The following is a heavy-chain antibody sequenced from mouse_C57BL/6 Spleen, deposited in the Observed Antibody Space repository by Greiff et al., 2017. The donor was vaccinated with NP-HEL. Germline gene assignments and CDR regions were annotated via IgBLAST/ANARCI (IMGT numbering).Heavy chain of an antibody. CDR2: IDPSDSYT. CDR3: ARDSSGYVGLFAY. CDR1: GYTFTSYW. V-gene: IGHV1-69*01. D-gene: IGHD3-2*02. Sequence: QVQLQQPGAELVMPGASVKLSCKASGYTFTSYWMHWVKQRPGQGLEWIGEIDPSDSYTNYNQKFKGKSTLTVDKSSSTAYMQLSSLTSEDSAVYYCARDSSGYVGLFAYWGQGTLVTVSA. J-gene: IGHJ3*01.